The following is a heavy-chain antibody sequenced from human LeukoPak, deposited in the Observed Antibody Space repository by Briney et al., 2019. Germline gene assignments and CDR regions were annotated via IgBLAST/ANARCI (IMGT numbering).Heavy chain of an antibody. CDR2: IKQDGSEK. CDR1: GFISSSYW. D-gene: IGHD3-16*01. Sequence: GGSLRLSCAASGFISSSYWMSWVRQAPGKGLEWVANIKQDGSEKYYVDSVKGRFTISRDNAKNSLYLQMNSLRAEDTAVYYCAGWTGGIDYWGQGTLVTVSS. V-gene: IGHV3-7*03. J-gene: IGHJ4*02. CDR3: AGWTGGIDY.